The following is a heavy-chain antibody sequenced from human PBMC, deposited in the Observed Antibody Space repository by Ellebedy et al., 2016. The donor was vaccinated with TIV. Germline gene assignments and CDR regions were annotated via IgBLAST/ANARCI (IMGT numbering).Heavy chain of an antibody. CDR1: GFTFSAYS. J-gene: IGHJ2*01. V-gene: IGHV3-48*04. Sequence: GGSLRLSCAVSGFTFSAYSMNWVRQAPGKGLEWVSYISTGSSTIYYADSVKGRFTISRDNAKNSLYLQMNSLRAEDTAVYYCARDASVYGDSVYWYFDLWGRGTLVGVS. CDR2: ISTGSSTI. CDR3: ARDASVYGDSVYWYFDL. D-gene: IGHD4-17*01.